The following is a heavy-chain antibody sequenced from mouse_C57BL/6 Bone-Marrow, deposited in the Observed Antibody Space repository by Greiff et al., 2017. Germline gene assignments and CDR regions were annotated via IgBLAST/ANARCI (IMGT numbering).Heavy chain of an antibody. J-gene: IGHJ2*01. V-gene: IGHV1-76*01. CDR1: GYTFTDYY. Sequence: VQLQQSGAELVRPGASVKLSCKASGYTFTDYYINWVKQRPGQGLEWIARIYPGSGNTYYNEKFKGKATLTAEKSSSTAYMQLSSLTSEDSAVYFCARALLLRCDYWGQGTTLTVSS. CDR2: IYPGSGNT. D-gene: IGHD1-1*01. CDR3: ARALLLRCDY.